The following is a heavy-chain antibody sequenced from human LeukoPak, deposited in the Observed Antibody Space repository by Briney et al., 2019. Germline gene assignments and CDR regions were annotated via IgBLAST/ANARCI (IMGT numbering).Heavy chain of an antibody. CDR2: ISSSGSTI. CDR1: GFTFSDYY. D-gene: IGHD2-15*01. CDR3: ARGSSCSGGSCYHKY. J-gene: IGHJ4*02. Sequence: GGTLRPSCAASGFTFSDYYMSWIRQAPGKGLEWGSYISSSGSTIYYADSVKGRFTTSWDNAKNSLYLQMNSLRAEDTAVYYCARGSSCSGGSCYHKYWGQGTLVTVSS. V-gene: IGHV3-11*01.